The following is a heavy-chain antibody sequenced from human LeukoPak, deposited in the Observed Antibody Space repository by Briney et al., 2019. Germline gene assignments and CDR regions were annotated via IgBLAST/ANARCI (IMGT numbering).Heavy chain of an antibody. CDR3: ARESNWAYYFDY. CDR2: SSTYNTDT. D-gene: IGHD1-1*01. J-gene: IGHJ4*02. CDR1: GYTFSNFG. Sequence: ASVKVSCKASGYTFSNFGISWVRQAPGQGLEWMGWSSTYNTDTKYAQKFQGRVTMTTDTSTNTAYMELRDLRSDDTAVYYCARESNWAYYFDYWGQGTLV. V-gene: IGHV1-18*01.